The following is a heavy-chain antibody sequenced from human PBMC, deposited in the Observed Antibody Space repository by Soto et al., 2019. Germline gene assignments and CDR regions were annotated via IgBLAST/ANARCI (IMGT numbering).Heavy chain of an antibody. D-gene: IGHD2-21*01. CDR1: GFIFSSYG. V-gene: IGHV3-33*01. Sequence: QVSLVESGGGAVQRGRSLRVSCAASGFIFSSYGMHWVRQAPGKGLEWVAFINYDGSNKFYGDAVKRRFTISRDNSKNIVHLQMNNLRGEDTAVYYCARCKQKVMHCGLDVWGHGATVTVSS. CDR3: ARCKQKVMHCGLDV. J-gene: IGHJ6*02. CDR2: INYDGSNK.